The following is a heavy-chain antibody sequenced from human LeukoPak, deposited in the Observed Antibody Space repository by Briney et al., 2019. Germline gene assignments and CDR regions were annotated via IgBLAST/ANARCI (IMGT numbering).Heavy chain of an antibody. V-gene: IGHV4-38-2*01. CDR3: ARHLTIFGVADTLYFDY. CDR1: GYSISSGYY. J-gene: IGHJ4*02. CDR2: IYHSGST. D-gene: IGHD3-3*01. Sequence: SETLSLTCAVSGYSISSGYYWGWIRQPPGKGLGWIGSIYHSGSTYYNPTLKSRVTISVDTSKNQFSLKLSSVTAADTAVYYCARHLTIFGVADTLYFDYWGQGTLVTVSS.